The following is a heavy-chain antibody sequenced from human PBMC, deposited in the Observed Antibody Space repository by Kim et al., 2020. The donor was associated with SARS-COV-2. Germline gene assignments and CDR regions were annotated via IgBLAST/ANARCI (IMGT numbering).Heavy chain of an antibody. V-gene: IGHV4-30-4*01. J-gene: IGHJ4*02. CDR2: IYHSGST. CDR1: GASITVGEYY. Sequence: SETLSLTCTVSGASITVGEYYWSWIRQPPGKGPEWIGYIYHSGSTHYNSSVKSRATISVATSTNQFSLRLTSVTPADTAVYYCARLVRLYGGAGPPIDFWGQGSLVIVSS. D-gene: IGHD2-21*01. CDR3: ARLVRLYGGAGPPIDF.